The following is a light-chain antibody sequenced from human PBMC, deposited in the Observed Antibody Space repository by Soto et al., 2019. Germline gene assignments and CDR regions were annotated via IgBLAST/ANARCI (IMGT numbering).Light chain of an antibody. CDR3: QQCYSTPRT. CDR1: QSISSY. CDR2: DAS. V-gene: IGKV1-39*01. Sequence: DIQMTQSPSSLSASVGDRVTITCRARQSISSYLNWYQQKPGKAPKLLIYDASSLQSGVPSRFSGSGSGTDFALTISSLQPEDFATYYCQQCYSTPRTFGQGTQVEIK. J-gene: IGKJ1*01.